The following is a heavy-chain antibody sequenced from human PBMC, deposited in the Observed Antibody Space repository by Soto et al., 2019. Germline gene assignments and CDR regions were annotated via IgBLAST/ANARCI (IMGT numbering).Heavy chain of an antibody. CDR2: ISYDGSNK. CDR1: GFTFSSYG. D-gene: IGHD3-22*01. J-gene: IGHJ4*02. V-gene: IGHV3-30*18. Sequence: PGESLKISCAASGFTFSSYGMHWVRQAPGKGLEWVAVISYDGSNKYYADSVKGRFTISRDNSKNTLYLQMNSLRAEDTAVYYCAKEAPSSMIVVVTGYYFDYWGQGTLVTVSS. CDR3: AKEAPSSMIVVVTGYYFDY.